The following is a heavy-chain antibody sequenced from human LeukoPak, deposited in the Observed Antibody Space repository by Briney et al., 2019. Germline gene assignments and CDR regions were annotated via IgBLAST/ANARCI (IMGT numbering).Heavy chain of an antibody. Sequence: GGSLRLSCAASGFTFSSYSMNWVRQAPGKGLEWVSYISSSSSTIYYADSVKGRFTISRDNAKNSLYLQMNSLRAEDTAVYYCATGTTEYYFDYWGQGTLVTVSS. V-gene: IGHV3-48*01. J-gene: IGHJ4*02. D-gene: IGHD1-7*01. CDR2: ISSSSSTI. CDR3: ATGTTEYYFDY. CDR1: GFTFSSYS.